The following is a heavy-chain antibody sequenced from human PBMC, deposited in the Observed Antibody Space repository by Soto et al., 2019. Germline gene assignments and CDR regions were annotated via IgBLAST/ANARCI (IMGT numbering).Heavy chain of an antibody. D-gene: IGHD3-3*01. CDR2: FIPVFRTL. CDR3: ATGVIWIGYFTVDY. Sequence: QVQLVQSGAEVKKPGSSVKVSCKASGGTFGNSAINWVRQAPGPGLEWLGGFIPVFRTLTYAQKFQGRLTITADESTSTAYMALGSLTSEDTAVYYCATGVIWIGYFTVDYWGQGTLVTVSS. J-gene: IGHJ4*02. CDR1: GGTFGNSA. V-gene: IGHV1-69*01.